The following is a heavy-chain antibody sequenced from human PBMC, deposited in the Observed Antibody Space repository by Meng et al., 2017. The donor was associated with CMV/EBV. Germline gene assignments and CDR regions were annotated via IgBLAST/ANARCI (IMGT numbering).Heavy chain of an antibody. CDR2: IYYSGST. CDR1: ISSSSYS. V-gene: IGHV4-39*07. CDR3: ASGNYDFWSGYYTGIDY. J-gene: IGHJ4*02. Sequence: ISSSSYSWGCIRQPPRKGLEWIGSIYYSGSTYYNPSLKSRVTISVDTSKNQFSLKLSSVTAADTAVYYCASGNYDFWSGYYTGIDYWGQGTLVTVSS. D-gene: IGHD3-3*01.